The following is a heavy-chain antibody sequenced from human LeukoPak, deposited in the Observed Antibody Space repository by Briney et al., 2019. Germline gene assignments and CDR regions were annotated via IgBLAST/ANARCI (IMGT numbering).Heavy chain of an antibody. CDR3: AKEDGSCFDY. J-gene: IGHJ4*02. Sequence: GRSLRLSCAASGFTFSSYGMHWVRQAPGKGLEWVAVIWYDGSNKYYADPVKGRFTISRDNSKNTLYLQMNSLRAEDTAVYYCAKEDGSCFDYWGQGTLVTVSS. CDR2: IWYDGSNK. V-gene: IGHV3-33*06. D-gene: IGHD1-26*01. CDR1: GFTFSSYG.